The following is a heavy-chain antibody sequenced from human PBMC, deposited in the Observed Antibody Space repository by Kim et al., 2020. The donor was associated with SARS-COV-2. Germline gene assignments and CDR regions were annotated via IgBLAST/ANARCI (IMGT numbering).Heavy chain of an antibody. D-gene: IGHD2-2*01. Sequence: GGSLRLSCAASGFTFSSYGMHWVRQAPGKGLEWVAVISYDGSNKYYADSVKGRFTISRDNSKNTLYLQMNSLRAEDTAVYYCAKAKIPNGGHCSSTSCYVPGAFDIWGQGTMVTVSS. V-gene: IGHV3-30*18. CDR1: GFTFSSYG. CDR3: AKAKIPNGGHCSSTSCYVPGAFDI. J-gene: IGHJ3*02. CDR2: ISYDGSNK.